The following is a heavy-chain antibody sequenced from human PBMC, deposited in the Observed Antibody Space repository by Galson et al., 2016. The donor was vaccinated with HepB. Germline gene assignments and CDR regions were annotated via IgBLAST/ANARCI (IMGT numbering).Heavy chain of an antibody. Sequence: SLRLSCAASGFTFSDDYISWIRQTPGKGLEWISYFSLGGSTVYYADSVRGRFTVSRAHGENSVFLQMNSLTAEDTAVYYCARVDTYYDSSVYPDFWGQGTLVTVSS. CDR1: GFTFSDDY. D-gene: IGHD3-22*01. J-gene: IGHJ4*02. CDR3: ARVDTYYDSSVYPDF. CDR2: FSLGGSTV. V-gene: IGHV3-11*01.